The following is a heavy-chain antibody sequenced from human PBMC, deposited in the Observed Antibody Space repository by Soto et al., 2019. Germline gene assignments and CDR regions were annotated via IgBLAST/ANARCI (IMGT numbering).Heavy chain of an antibody. Sequence: EVQLAESGGGLVQPGGSLRLSCEASGFTFSSYWMNWVRQAPGKGLEWVAIIKKDGSEKYYVDSVKGRFTISRDNAKNSLYLQRNDLRAEDTAVYYCAGGSGWLIDYWGRGTLVTVSS. CDR2: IKKDGSEK. J-gene: IGHJ4*02. CDR3: AGGSGWLIDY. V-gene: IGHV3-7*03. D-gene: IGHD6-19*01. CDR1: GFTFSSYW.